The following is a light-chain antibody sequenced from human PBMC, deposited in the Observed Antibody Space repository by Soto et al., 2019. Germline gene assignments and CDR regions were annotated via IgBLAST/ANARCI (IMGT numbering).Light chain of an antibody. Sequence: EIVMTQSPATLSVSPGDIVTLSCRASQNIDNNLAWYQQRPGQPPRLLIYGASTRANGIPARFSGSGSGTEFTLTISSLQSEDFAVYCCQQYNNWPPLTFGGGTKGEIK. CDR2: GAS. V-gene: IGKV3D-15*01. CDR1: QNIDNN. CDR3: QQYNNWPPLT. J-gene: IGKJ4*01.